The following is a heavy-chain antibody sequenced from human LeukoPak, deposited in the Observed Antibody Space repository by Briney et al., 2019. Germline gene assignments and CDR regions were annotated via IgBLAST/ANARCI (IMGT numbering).Heavy chain of an antibody. Sequence: GESLKISCKGSGYSFTSYWIGWVRQMPGKGLEWMGIIYPGDSDTRYSPSFQGQVTISADKSISTAYLQWSSLKASDTAMYYCATPYCSSTSCYPDAFDIWGQGTMVIVSS. J-gene: IGHJ3*02. CDR1: GYSFTSYW. V-gene: IGHV5-51*01. CDR2: IYPGDSDT. CDR3: ATPYCSSTSCYPDAFDI. D-gene: IGHD2-2*01.